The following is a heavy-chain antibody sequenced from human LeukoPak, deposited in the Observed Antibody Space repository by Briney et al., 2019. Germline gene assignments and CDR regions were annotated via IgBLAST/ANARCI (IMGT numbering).Heavy chain of an antibody. V-gene: IGHV1-24*01. CDR1: GYTLTELS. J-gene: IGHJ3*02. CDR2: FDLEDGET. Sequence: ASVKVSCKVAGYTLTELSMHWVRQAPGKGLEWMGGFDLEDGETIYAQKFQGRVTMTEDTSTDTDYMELSSLRSEDTAVYYCATDHTPFYAFDIWGQGTMVTGSS. CDR3: ATDHTPFYAFDI.